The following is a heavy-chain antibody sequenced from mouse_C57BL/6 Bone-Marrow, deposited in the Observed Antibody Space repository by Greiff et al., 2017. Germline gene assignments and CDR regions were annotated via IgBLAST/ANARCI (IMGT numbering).Heavy chain of an antibody. V-gene: IGHV1-26*01. CDR2: INPNNGGT. J-gene: IGHJ2*01. CDR1: GYTFTDYY. CDR3: ARKSRYGY. D-gene: IGHD1-1*02. Sequence: EVQLQQSGPELVKPGASVKISCKASGYTFTDYYMNWVKQSHGKSLEWIGDINPNNGGTSYNQKFKGKATLTVDKSSSTAYMELRSLTSEDSAVYYCARKSRYGYWGQGTTLTVSS.